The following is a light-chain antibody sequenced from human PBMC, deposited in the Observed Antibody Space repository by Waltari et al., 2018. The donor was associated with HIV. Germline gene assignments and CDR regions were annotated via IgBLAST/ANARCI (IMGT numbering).Light chain of an antibody. CDR2: DAS. Sequence: EVVLTQSPATLSLSPGEGATLSCRASESVSSDLAWIQQRPGQAPRLLIYDASNRATGVPSRFTGSGSGTDFTLTISSLQPEDFAFYFCQQRSNWPPLTFGGGTK. V-gene: IGKV3-11*01. CDR1: ESVSSD. CDR3: QQRSNWPPLT. J-gene: IGKJ4*01.